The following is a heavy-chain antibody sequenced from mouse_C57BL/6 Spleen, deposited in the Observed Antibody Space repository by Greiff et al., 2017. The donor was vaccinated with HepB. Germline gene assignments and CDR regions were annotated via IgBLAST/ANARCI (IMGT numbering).Heavy chain of an antibody. V-gene: IGHV5-4*01. CDR3: ARDDPEGFAY. CDR2: ISDGGSYT. Sequence: EVQLVESGGGLVKPGGSLKLSCAASGFTFSSYAMSWVRQTPEKRLEWVATISDGGSYTYYPDNVKGRFTISRDNAKNNLYLQMSHLKSEDTAMYYCARDDPEGFAYWGQGTLVTVSA. J-gene: IGHJ3*01. CDR1: GFTFSSYA.